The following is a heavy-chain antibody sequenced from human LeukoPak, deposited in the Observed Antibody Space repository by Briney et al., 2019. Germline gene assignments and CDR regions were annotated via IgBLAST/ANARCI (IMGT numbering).Heavy chain of an antibody. Sequence: GGSLRLSCAASGFTFSSYEMHWVRQAPGKGLEWVSYISSGGSTIFYADSVKGRFTISRDNAKNSLYLQMNSLRAEDTAVYYCARDCGGGSCYGPYDAFDIWGQGTMVTVSS. V-gene: IGHV3-48*03. J-gene: IGHJ3*02. CDR3: ARDCGGGSCYGPYDAFDI. CDR2: ISSGGSTI. D-gene: IGHD2-15*01. CDR1: GFTFSSYE.